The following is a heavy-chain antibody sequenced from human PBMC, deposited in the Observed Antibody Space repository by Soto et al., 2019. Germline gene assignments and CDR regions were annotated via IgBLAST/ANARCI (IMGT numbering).Heavy chain of an antibody. D-gene: IGHD2-21*01. CDR2: MNPNSGNT. Sequence: QVQLVQSGAEVKKPGASVKVSCKASGYTFTSYDINWVRQATGQGLEWMGWMNPNSGNTGYAQKYQGRVTMTRNTTITTAYMELSSLRSEDTAEYYWARGGVSGGEYGMDVWGQGTTVTASS. V-gene: IGHV1-8*01. CDR3: ARGGVSGGEYGMDV. CDR1: GYTFTSYD. J-gene: IGHJ6*02.